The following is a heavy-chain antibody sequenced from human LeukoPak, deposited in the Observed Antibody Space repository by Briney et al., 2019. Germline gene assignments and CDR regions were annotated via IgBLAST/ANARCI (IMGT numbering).Heavy chain of an antibody. CDR3: ARLPRYDFWSGYPFDY. CDR1: GYTFTSYD. Sequence: GASVKVSCKASGYTFTSYDINWVRQAPGQGLEWMGWINPNSGGTNYAQKFQGRVTMTRDTSISTAYMELSRLRSDDTAVYYCARLPRYDFWSGYPFDYWGQGTLVTVSS. J-gene: IGHJ4*02. D-gene: IGHD3-3*01. CDR2: INPNSGGT. V-gene: IGHV1-2*02.